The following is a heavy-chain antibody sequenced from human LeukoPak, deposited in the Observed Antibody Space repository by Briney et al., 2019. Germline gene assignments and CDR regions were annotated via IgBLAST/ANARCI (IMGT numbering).Heavy chain of an antibody. Sequence: GGSLRLSCEVSGFTFNSYAMSWVRQAPGRGLEWFSIISSGSDATYYADSVKGRFTISRDNSKNTLYLQMHSLRVEDTAVFYCAKGSPPDYYDSGVYYPWRYYSMDVWGQGTTVTVSS. CDR1: GFTFNSYA. D-gene: IGHD3-22*01. CDR2: ISSGSDAT. V-gene: IGHV3-23*01. CDR3: AKGSPPDYYDSGVYYPWRYYSMDV. J-gene: IGHJ6*02.